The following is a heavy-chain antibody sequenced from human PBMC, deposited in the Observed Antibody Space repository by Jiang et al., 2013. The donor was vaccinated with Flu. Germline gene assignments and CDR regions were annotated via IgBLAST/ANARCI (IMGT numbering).Heavy chain of an antibody. Sequence: VQLLESGGGLVQPGGSLRLSCAASGFTFSSYDMHWVRQATGKGLEWVSAIGTAGDTYYPGSVKGRFTISRENAKNSLYLQMNSLRAGDTAVYYCARGGYSSGWYFVLSSNWYFDLWGRGTLVTVSS. CDR1: GFTFSSYD. CDR3: ARGGYSSGWYFVLSSNWYFDL. CDR2: IGTAGDT. D-gene: IGHD6-19*01. V-gene: IGHV3-13*04. J-gene: IGHJ2*01.